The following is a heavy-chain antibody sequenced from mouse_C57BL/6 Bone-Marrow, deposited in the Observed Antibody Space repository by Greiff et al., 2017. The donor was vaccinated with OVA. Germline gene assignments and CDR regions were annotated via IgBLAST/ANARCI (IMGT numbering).Heavy chain of an antibody. D-gene: IGHD1-1*01. Sequence: VQLQQSGAELVRPGASVKLSCTASGFNIKDYYMHWVKQRPEQGLEWIGRIDPEDGDTEYAPKFQGKATMTEDTSSNTAYLQLSSLTSEDTAVYYCTRNYYGSSYYFDYWGQGTTLTVSS. CDR2: IDPEDGDT. V-gene: IGHV14-1*01. J-gene: IGHJ2*01. CDR3: TRNYYGSSYYFDY. CDR1: GFNIKDYY.